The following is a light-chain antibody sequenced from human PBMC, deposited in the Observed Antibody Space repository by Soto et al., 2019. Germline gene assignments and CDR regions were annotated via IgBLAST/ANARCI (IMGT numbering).Light chain of an antibody. CDR2: GGS. Sequence: EIVLTQSPATLTLSPGERSSLSCMPSQSIGSYLAWYQHKRGQPPRLRISGGSPRATGISARVSGSGSGTEFTLPISSLQSEHFAFYYCQQYNNWPWTFGQGTKGDI. CDR3: QQYNNWPWT. J-gene: IGKJ1*01. CDR1: QSIGSY. V-gene: IGKV3-15*01.